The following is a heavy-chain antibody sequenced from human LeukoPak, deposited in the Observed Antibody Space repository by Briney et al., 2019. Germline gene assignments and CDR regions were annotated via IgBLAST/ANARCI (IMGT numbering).Heavy chain of an antibody. V-gene: IGHV3-30*02. CDR2: IRYDGSEK. CDR1: GFTFSTYV. J-gene: IGHJ4*02. CDR3: AKDRSYHYFDY. D-gene: IGHD5-18*01. Sequence: GGSLRLSCAASGFTFSTYVIHWVRQAPGKGLQWVPFIRYDGSEKYSTDSVKGRFTISRDNSKNTLYLRMNSLTAEDTAVYYCAKDRSYHYFDYWGQGTLVTVSS.